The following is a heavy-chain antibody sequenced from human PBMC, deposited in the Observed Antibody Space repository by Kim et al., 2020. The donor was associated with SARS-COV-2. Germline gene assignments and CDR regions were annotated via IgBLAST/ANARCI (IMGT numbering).Heavy chain of an antibody. CDR2: IYYSGST. CDR1: GGSISSSSYY. J-gene: IGHJ4*02. CDR3: ARWDLSSGWRYYFDY. Sequence: SETLSLTCTVSGGSISSSSYYWGWIRQPPGKGLEWIGSIYYSGSTYYNPSLKSRVTISVDTSKNQFSLKLSSVTAADTAVYYCARWDLSSGWRYYFDYWGQGTLVTVSS. D-gene: IGHD6-19*01. V-gene: IGHV4-39*01.